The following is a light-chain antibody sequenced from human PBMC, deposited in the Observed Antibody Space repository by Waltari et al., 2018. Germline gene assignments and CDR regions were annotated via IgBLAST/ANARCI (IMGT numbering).Light chain of an antibody. CDR1: QSVGSSS. Sequence: EIVLTQSPGTASLSPGERVTLSCRASQSVGSSSLAWDQQKPGQAPRLVIYRASRMATGIPDRFSGRGSGTDFSLTISRLEPEDFAVYYCQQHGTLPATFGQGTKVEIK. V-gene: IGKV3-20*01. CDR3: QQHGTLPAT. CDR2: RAS. J-gene: IGKJ1*01.